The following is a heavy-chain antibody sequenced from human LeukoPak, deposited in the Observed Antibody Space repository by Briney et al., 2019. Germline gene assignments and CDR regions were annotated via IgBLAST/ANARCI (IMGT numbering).Heavy chain of an antibody. D-gene: IGHD3-22*01. CDR1: GFTFSSYA. V-gene: IGHV3-23*01. J-gene: IGHJ4*02. CDR3: AKARITMIGVVPFDC. Sequence: AGGSLRISCAASGFTFSSYAVSWVRQAPGKGLEWVSAISCSGGSTYYADSVKGRFTISRDNSKNTLYLQMNSLRAEDTAVYYCAKARITMIGVVPFDCWGQRILVTVSS. CDR2: ISCSGGST.